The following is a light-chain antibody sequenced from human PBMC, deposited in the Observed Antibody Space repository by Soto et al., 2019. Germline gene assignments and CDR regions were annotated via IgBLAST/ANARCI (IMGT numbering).Light chain of an antibody. CDR3: SSYTSSSTYV. V-gene: IGLV2-18*02. J-gene: IGLJ1*01. CDR1: SSDVGSSNG. Sequence: QSVLTQPHSVSGSPGQSVTISCTGTSSDVGSSNGVSWYQQPPGTAPKLMIYDVSNRPSGVPDRFSGSKSGNTASLTISGLQAEDEADYYCSSYTSSSTYVFGTGTXVTVL. CDR2: DVS.